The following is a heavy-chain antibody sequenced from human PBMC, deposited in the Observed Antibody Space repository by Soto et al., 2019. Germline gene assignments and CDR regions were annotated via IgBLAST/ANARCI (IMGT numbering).Heavy chain of an antibody. Sequence: VGSLRLSCAASGFTFSSYGMHWVRQAPGKGLEWVAVISYDGSNKYYADSVKGRFTISRDNSKNTLYLQMNSLRAEDTAVYYCAKGGHANYYDSEGYYYYGMDVWGQGTTVTVSS. D-gene: IGHD3-22*01. CDR3: AKGGHANYYDSEGYYYYGMDV. J-gene: IGHJ6*02. CDR1: GFTFSSYG. CDR2: ISYDGSNK. V-gene: IGHV3-30*18.